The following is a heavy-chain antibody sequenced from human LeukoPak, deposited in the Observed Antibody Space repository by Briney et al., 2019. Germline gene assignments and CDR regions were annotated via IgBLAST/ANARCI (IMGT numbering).Heavy chain of an antibody. J-gene: IGHJ5*02. D-gene: IGHD4-17*01. CDR1: GFTFSSYE. CDR3: TRTTVTINAFDP. CDR2: ISSSGSTI. Sequence: GGSLRLSCAASGFTFSSYEMNWVRQAPGKGLEWVSYISSSGSTIYYADSVKGLFTISRDNAKNSLYLQMNSLRVEDTAVYYCTRTTVTINAFDPWGKGPLVTVSS. V-gene: IGHV3-48*03.